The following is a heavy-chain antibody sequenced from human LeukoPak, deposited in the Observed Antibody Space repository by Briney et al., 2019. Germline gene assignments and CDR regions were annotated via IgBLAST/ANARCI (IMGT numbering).Heavy chain of an antibody. CDR1: GFTFSSYW. V-gene: IGHV3-74*01. D-gene: IGHD6-13*01. CDR3: ARRIAAAAAPYYFDY. J-gene: IGHJ4*02. CDR2: INSDGSST. Sequence: PGGSLRLSCAASGFTFSSYWMHWVRQAPGKGLLWVSRINSDGSSTSYADSVKGRFTISRDNAKNTLYLQMNSLRAEDTAVYYCARRIAAAAAPYYFDYWGQGTLVTVSP.